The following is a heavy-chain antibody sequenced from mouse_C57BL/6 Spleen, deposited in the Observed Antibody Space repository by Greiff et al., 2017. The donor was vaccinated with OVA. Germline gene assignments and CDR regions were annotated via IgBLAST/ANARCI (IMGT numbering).Heavy chain of an antibody. D-gene: IGHD1-1*01. CDR3: ARTTTVEEDFDY. Sequence: EVKLVESGAELVKPGASVKLSCTASGFNIKDYYMHWVKQRTEQGLEWIGRIDPEDGETKYAPKFQGKATITADTSSNTAYLQLSSLTSEDTAVYYCARTTTVEEDFDYWGQGTTLTVSS. J-gene: IGHJ2*01. CDR2: IDPEDGET. CDR1: GFNIKDYY. V-gene: IGHV14-2*01.